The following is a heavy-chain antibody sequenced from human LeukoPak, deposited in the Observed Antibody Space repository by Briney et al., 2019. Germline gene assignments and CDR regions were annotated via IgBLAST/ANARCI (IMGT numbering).Heavy chain of an antibody. D-gene: IGHD3-16*02. Sequence: PGGSLRLSCAASGFTFSSYSMNWVRQAPGKGLEWVSSISSSSCYIYYADLVKSRFTISRDKARHSLYRQMHSLRAEETALFHCSRVLLGNMITFGGLIAPHFGVNNWFDPWGQGTLVTVSS. CDR2: ISSSSCYI. CDR1: GFTFSSYS. V-gene: IGHV3-21*04. J-gene: IGHJ5*02. CDR3: SRVLLGNMITFGGLIAPHFGVNNWFDP.